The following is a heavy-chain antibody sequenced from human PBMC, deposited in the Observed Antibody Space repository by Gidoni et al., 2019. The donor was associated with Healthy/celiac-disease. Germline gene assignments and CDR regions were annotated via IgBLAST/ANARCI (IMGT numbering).Heavy chain of an antibody. D-gene: IGHD3-3*01. Sequence: QVQLVESGGGVVQPGRPLRLSCAASGFTFRSYGMHWVRQAPGKGLEWVAVISYDGSNKYYADSVKGRFTISRDNSKNTLYLQMNSLRAEDTAVYYCAKGQIGITIFGVVIDYWGQGTLVTVSS. CDR3: AKGQIGITIFGVVIDY. J-gene: IGHJ4*02. V-gene: IGHV3-30*18. CDR1: GFTFRSYG. CDR2: ISYDGSNK.